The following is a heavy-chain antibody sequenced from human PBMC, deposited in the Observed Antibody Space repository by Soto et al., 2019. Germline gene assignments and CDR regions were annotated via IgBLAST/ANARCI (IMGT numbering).Heavy chain of an antibody. Sequence: ASVKVSCKASGYTFTSYDINWVRQATGQGLEWMGWMNPNSGNTGYAQKFQGRVTMTRNTSISTAYMELSSLRSEDTAVYYCARRRSNDFWSGNYYYFDSWGQGTLVTVSS. V-gene: IGHV1-8*01. D-gene: IGHD3-3*01. CDR2: MNPNSGNT. J-gene: IGHJ4*02. CDR1: GYTFTSYD. CDR3: ARRRSNDFWSGNYYYFDS.